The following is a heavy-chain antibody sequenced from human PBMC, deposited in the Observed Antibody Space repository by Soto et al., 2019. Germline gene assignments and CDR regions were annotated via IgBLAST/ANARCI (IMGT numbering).Heavy chain of an antibody. CDR1: GYTFTSYD. CDR3: ARRRYCSSTSCQNWFDP. Sequence: QVPLVQSGAEVKKPGASVKVSCKASGYTFTSYDINWVRQATGQGLEWMGWMNPNSGNTGYAQKFQGRVTMTRNTSISTAYMELSSLRSEDTAVYYCARRRYCSSTSCQNWFDPWGQGTLVTVSS. CDR2: MNPNSGNT. V-gene: IGHV1-8*01. D-gene: IGHD2-2*01. J-gene: IGHJ5*02.